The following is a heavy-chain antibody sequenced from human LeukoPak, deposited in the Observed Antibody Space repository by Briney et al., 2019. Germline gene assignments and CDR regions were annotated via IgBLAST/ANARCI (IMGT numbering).Heavy chain of an antibody. Sequence: RGSLILSCASSGFTFSNHDMHSVRQATGKGLDWVSAIGTSGDTYYPGSAKGRFTISRENAKNSLYLQMNSLRAGDTDVYYCARGPATVTASYYYYGMDVWGQGTTVTVSS. CDR2: IGTSGDT. CDR3: ARGPATVTASYYYYGMDV. D-gene: IGHD4-17*01. CDR1: GFTFSNHD. V-gene: IGHV3-13*01. J-gene: IGHJ6*02.